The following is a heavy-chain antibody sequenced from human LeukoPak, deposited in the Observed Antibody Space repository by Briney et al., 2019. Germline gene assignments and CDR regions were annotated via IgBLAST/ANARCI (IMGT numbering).Heavy chain of an antibody. J-gene: IGHJ4*02. Sequence: PGGSLRLSCAASGFTFSSYGMSWVRQAPGKGLEWVSAISGSGGSTYYADSVKGRFTISRDNSKNTLYLQMNSLRAEDTAVYYCAKISPLKHYDPRTGDIDYWGQGTLVTVSS. CDR2: ISGSGGST. V-gene: IGHV3-23*01. CDR3: AKISPLKHYDPRTGDIDY. D-gene: IGHD3-22*01. CDR1: GFTFSSYG.